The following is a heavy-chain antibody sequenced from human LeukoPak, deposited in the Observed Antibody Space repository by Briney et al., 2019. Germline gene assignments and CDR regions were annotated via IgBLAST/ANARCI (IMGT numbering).Heavy chain of an antibody. V-gene: IGHV3-23*01. D-gene: IGHD6-19*01. CDR3: AKDPEYSSGWYLDY. CDR2: ISGSGGST. CDR1: GFTFSSYA. J-gene: IGHJ4*02. Sequence: GSLRLSCAASGFTFSSYAMSWVRQAPGKGLEWVSAISGSGGSTYYAGSVKGRFTISRDNSKNTLYLQMNSLRAEDTAVYYCAKDPEYSSGWYLDYWGQGTLVTVSS.